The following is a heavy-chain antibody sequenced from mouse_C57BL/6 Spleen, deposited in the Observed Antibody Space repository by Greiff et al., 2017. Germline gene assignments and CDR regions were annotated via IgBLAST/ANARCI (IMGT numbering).Heavy chain of an antibody. V-gene: IGHV1-69*01. CDR1: GYTFTGYW. Sequence: QVQLKQPGAELVMPGASVKLSCKASGYTFTGYWMHWVKQRPGQGLEWIGEIDPSDGDTNYNQKFKGKSTLTVDKSSSTAYMQLSSLTSEDSAVYYCAREFRRYFDVWGTGTTVTVSS. CDR3: AREFRRYFDV. J-gene: IGHJ1*03. CDR2: IDPSDGDT.